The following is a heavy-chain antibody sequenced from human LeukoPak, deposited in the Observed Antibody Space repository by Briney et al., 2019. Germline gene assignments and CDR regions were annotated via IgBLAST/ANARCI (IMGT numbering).Heavy chain of an antibody. CDR2: ISWNSGSI. CDR3: AKGLTRGRDTSAYSPLYDYYGMDV. CDR1: GFTFDDYA. J-gene: IGHJ6*02. V-gene: IGHV3-9*01. Sequence: GRSLRLSCAASGFTFDDYAMHWVRQAPGKGLEWVSGISWNSGSIAYADSVKGRFTISRDNVKNSLYLQMNSLRAEDTALYYCAKGLTRGRDTSAYSPLYDYYGMDVWGQGTTVTVSS. D-gene: IGHD3-22*01.